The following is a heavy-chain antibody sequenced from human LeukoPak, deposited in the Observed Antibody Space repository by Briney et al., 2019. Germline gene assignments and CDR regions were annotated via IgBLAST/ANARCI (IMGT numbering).Heavy chain of an antibody. CDR2: ISYDGSNK. D-gene: IGHD5-18*01. CDR3: ASAGYSSFFYFDC. V-gene: IGHV3-30-3*01. CDR1: GFTFSSYA. Sequence: GGSLRLSCAASGFTFSSYAMHWVRQAPGKGLEWVAVISYDGSNKYYADSVKGRFTISRDNSKNTLYLQMNSLRAGDTAVYYCASAGYSSFFYFDCWGQGTLVTVSS. J-gene: IGHJ4*02.